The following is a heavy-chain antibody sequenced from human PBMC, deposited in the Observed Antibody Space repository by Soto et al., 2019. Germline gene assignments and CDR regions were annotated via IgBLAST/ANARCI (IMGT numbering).Heavy chain of an antibody. CDR1: GFAFGTYA. J-gene: IGHJ4*02. CDR3: AKGGSSGWYYFDL. CDR2: TPGSGGSA. V-gene: IGHV3-23*01. D-gene: IGHD6-19*01. Sequence: GGSLRLSCAASGFAFGTYAMNWVRQAPGKGLEWVSSTPGSGGSAYYADSVKGRFTISRDNSKNTLYLQMDSLRPEDTAIYYCAKGGSSGWYYFDLWGQGTLVTVSS.